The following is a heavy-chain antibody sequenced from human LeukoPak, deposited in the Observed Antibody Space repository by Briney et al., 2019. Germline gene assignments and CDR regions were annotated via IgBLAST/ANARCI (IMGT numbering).Heavy chain of an antibody. CDR1: GFTFSSYS. CDR3: ARDSTNWGFSSYWYFDL. J-gene: IGHJ2*01. CDR2: ISSSSSYI. V-gene: IGHV3-21*01. D-gene: IGHD7-27*01. Sequence: GSLRLSCAASGFTFSSYSMNWVRQAPGKGLEWVSSISSSSSYIYYADSVKGRFTISRDNAKNSLYLQMNSLRAEDTAVYYCARDSTNWGFSSYWYFDLWGRGTLVTVSS.